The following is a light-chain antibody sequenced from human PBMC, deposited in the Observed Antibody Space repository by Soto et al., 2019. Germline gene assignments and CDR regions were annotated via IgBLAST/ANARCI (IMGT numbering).Light chain of an antibody. CDR3: QQLETYPLT. Sequence: AIQVTQSPSSLSASVGDTVTITCRASQGISSAFAWYQQKPGKVPRFLIYDVFNLQSGVPSRFSGSGSGTDFTLTISRLQPEDFATYYCQQLETYPLTFGQGTRLEVK. CDR1: QGISSA. CDR2: DVF. J-gene: IGKJ5*01. V-gene: IGKV1-13*02.